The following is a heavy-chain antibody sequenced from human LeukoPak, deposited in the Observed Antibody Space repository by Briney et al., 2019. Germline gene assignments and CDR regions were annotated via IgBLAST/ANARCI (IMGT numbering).Heavy chain of an antibody. Sequence: SGGSLRLSCAASGFTFSRYGMHWVRQAPGKGLEWVAVMSYDGSNKYYADSVKGRFTISRDNSKNTLYLQMNSLRAEDTAVYYCAKVGRSSGVDYWGQGTLVTVSS. D-gene: IGHD6-19*01. CDR3: AKVGRSSGVDY. CDR2: MSYDGSNK. V-gene: IGHV3-30*18. CDR1: GFTFSRYG. J-gene: IGHJ4*02.